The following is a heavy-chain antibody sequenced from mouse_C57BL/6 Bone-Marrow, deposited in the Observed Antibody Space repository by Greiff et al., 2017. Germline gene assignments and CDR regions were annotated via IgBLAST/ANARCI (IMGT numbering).Heavy chain of an antibody. Sequence: VQLQQSGAELVKPGASVKISCKASGYAFSSYWMNWVKQRPGKGLEWIGQIYPGDGDTNYNGKFKGKDTLTADKSSSTAYMQLSSLTSEDSAVYFCAREGLRPHWYFDVWGTGTTVTVSS. V-gene: IGHV1-80*01. CDR2: IYPGDGDT. J-gene: IGHJ1*03. D-gene: IGHD1-2*01. CDR3: AREGLRPHWYFDV. CDR1: GYAFSSYW.